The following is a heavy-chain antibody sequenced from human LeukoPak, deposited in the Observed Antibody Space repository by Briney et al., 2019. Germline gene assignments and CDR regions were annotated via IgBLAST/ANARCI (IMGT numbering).Heavy chain of an antibody. CDR2: IIPIFGTA. J-gene: IGHJ4*02. Sequence: ASVKVSCKASGGTFSSYAISRVRQAPGQGLEWMGGIIPIFGTANYAQKFQGRVTITTDESTSTAYMELSSLRSEDTAVYYCARHSAPEVEMATITSPLFDYWGQGTLVTVSS. V-gene: IGHV1-69*05. D-gene: IGHD5-24*01. CDR1: GGTFSSYA. CDR3: ARHSAPEVEMATITSPLFDY.